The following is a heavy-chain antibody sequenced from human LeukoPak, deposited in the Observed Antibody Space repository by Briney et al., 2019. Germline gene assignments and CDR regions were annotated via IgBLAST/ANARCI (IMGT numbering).Heavy chain of an antibody. Sequence: EASVKVSCKASGYTFTGYYMHWVRQAPGQGLEWMGWINPNSGGTNYAQKFQGRVTMTRDTSISTAYMELSRLRSDDTAVYYCARDGWGLLYIFDYWGQGTLVTVSS. V-gene: IGHV1-2*02. CDR1: GYTFTGYY. CDR2: INPNSGGT. CDR3: ARDGWGLLYIFDY. J-gene: IGHJ4*02. D-gene: IGHD1-26*01.